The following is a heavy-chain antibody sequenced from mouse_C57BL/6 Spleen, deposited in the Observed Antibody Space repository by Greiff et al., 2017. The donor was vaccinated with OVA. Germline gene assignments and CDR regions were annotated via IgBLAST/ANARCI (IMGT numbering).Heavy chain of an antibody. CDR1: GYSITSGYY. CDR3: AREKGDYSYAMDY. J-gene: IGHJ4*01. Sequence: LQESGPGLVKPSQSLSLTCSVTGYSITSGYYWNWIRQFPGNKLEWMGYISYDGSNNYNPSLKNRISITRDTSKNQFFLKLNSVTTEDTATYYCAREKGDYSYAMDYWGQGTSVTVSS. V-gene: IGHV3-6*01. D-gene: IGHD1-1*01. CDR2: ISYDGSN.